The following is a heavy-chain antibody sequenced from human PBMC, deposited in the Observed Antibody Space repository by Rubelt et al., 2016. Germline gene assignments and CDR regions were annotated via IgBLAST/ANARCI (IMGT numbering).Heavy chain of an antibody. CDR1: GGTFSSYA. V-gene: IGHV1-69*06. D-gene: IGHD3-22*01. CDR2: IIPIFGTA. Sequence: QVQLVQSGAEVKKPGSSVKVSCKASGGTFSSYAISWVRQAPGQGLEWMGGIIPIFGTANYAQKFQGRVTITADKSTSTAYMELSSLRSEDTAVYYCARVSDRGYYGDYYYGMDVWGQGTTVTVSS. J-gene: IGHJ6*02. CDR3: ARVSDRGYYGDYYYGMDV.